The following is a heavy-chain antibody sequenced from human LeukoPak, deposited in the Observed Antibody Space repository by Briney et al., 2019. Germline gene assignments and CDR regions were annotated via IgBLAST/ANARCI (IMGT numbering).Heavy chain of an antibody. J-gene: IGHJ4*02. Sequence: SETLSLTCAVYGGSFSGYYWSWIRQPPGKGLEWIGEINHSGSTNYNPSLKSRVTISVDTSKNRFSLKLSSVTAADTAVYYCARGAAAGTGADYWGQGTLVTVSS. V-gene: IGHV4-34*01. D-gene: IGHD6-13*01. CDR2: INHSGST. CDR3: ARGAAAGTGADY. CDR1: GGSFSGYY.